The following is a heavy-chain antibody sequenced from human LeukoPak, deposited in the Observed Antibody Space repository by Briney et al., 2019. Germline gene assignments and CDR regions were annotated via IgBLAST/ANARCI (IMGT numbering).Heavy chain of an antibody. CDR2: ICDSGDIT. J-gene: IGHJ3*02. CDR3: AKDRRGGSCYAATLDI. V-gene: IGHV3-23*01. Sequence: PGGSLRLSCAASGFTVSSYAMSWVRQAPGKGLEWVSCICDSGDITYYADSVRGRFTLSRDNSKNTLYVQMNSLRVEETAVYYCAKDRRGGSCYAATLDIWGQGTMVTVSS. D-gene: IGHD2-15*01. CDR1: GFTVSSYA.